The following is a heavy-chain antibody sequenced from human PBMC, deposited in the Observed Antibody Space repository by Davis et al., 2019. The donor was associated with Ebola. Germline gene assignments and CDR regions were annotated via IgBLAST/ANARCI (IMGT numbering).Heavy chain of an antibody. D-gene: IGHD6-13*01. Sequence: MPSETLSLTCAVYGGSFSGYYWSWIRQPPGKGLEWIGEINHSGSTNYIPSLKSRVTISADTSKNEFSLKLTSVTAADTAVYYCARGFGEQQTYDYWGQGTLVTVSS. J-gene: IGHJ4*02. V-gene: IGHV4-34*01. CDR1: GGSFSGYY. CDR3: ARGFGEQQTYDY. CDR2: INHSGST.